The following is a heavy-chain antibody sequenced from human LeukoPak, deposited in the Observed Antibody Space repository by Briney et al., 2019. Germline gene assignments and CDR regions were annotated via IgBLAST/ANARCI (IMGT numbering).Heavy chain of an antibody. J-gene: IGHJ4*02. D-gene: IGHD3-10*01. CDR2: ISYDGSNK. V-gene: IGHV3-30-3*01. CDR3: TRGLLWFGELSPPGY. Sequence: GGSLRLSCAASGFTFSSYAMHWVRQAPGKGLEWVAVISYDGSNKYYADSVKGRFTISRDNSKNTLYLQMNSLRAEDTAVYYCTRGLLWFGELSPPGYWGQGTLITVSS. CDR1: GFTFSSYA.